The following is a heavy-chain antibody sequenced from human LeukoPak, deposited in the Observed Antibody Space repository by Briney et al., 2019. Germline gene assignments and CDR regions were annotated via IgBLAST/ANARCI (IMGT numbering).Heavy chain of an antibody. V-gene: IGHV1-2*02. J-gene: IGHJ5*02. CDR2: INPNSGGT. Sequence: GSVKVSCQASGYTFTGYYMHWVRQAPGQGLEWMGWINPNSGGTNYAQKFQGRVTMTRDTSISTAYMELSRLRSDDTAVYYCAAEQWLVRDNWFDPWGQGTLVTVSS. D-gene: IGHD6-19*01. CDR3: AAEQWLVRDNWFDP. CDR1: GYTFTGYY.